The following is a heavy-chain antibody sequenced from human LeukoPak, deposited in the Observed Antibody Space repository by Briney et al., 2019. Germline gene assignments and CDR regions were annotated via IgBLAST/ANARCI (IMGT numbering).Heavy chain of an antibody. Sequence: SETLSLTCTVSGGSISSYYWSWIRQPPGKGQEWIGYIYYSGSTNYNPSLKSRVTISVDTSKNQFSLKLSSVTAADTAVYYCARDNSGSAFDIWGQGTMVTVSS. J-gene: IGHJ3*02. CDR1: GGSISSYY. CDR2: IYYSGST. D-gene: IGHD6-19*01. CDR3: ARDNSGSAFDI. V-gene: IGHV4-59*01.